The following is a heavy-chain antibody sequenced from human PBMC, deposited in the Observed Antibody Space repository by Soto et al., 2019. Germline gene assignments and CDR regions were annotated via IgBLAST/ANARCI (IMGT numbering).Heavy chain of an antibody. V-gene: IGHV1-18*01. Sequence: ASVKVSCKASGYTFTSYGISWVRQAPGQGLEWMGWISAYNGNTNYAQKLQGRVTMTTDTSTSTAYMELRSLRSDDTAVYYCARLIVVVPAATDNWLDPWGQGTLVTVSS. D-gene: IGHD2-2*01. CDR2: ISAYNGNT. CDR3: ARLIVVVPAATDNWLDP. J-gene: IGHJ5*02. CDR1: GYTFTSYG.